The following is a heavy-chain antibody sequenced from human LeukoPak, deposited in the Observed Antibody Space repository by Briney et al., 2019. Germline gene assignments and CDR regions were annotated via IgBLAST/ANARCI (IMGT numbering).Heavy chain of an antibody. V-gene: IGHV1-2*04. CDR1: GYTFTGYY. Sequence: ASVKVSCNASGYTFTGYYMHWVRQAPGQGLEWMGWINPNSGGTNYAQKFQGWVTMTRDTSISTAYMELSRLRSDDTAVYYCARAYGDYYYYGMDVWGQGTTVTVSS. CDR3: ARAYGDYYYYGMDV. D-gene: IGHD4-17*01. CDR2: INPNSGGT. J-gene: IGHJ6*02.